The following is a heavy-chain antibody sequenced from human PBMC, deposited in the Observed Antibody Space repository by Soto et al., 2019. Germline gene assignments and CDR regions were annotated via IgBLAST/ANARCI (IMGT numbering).Heavy chain of an antibody. J-gene: IGHJ3*02. Sequence: GASVKVSCKASGYTFTSYDINWVRQATGQGLEWMGWMNPNSGNTGYAQKFQGRVTLTRDTSISTAYMELSSLRSDDTAVYYCAREMTTGDYTDAFDIWGPGTMVTVSS. V-gene: IGHV1-8*01. CDR1: GYTFTSYD. CDR3: AREMTTGDYTDAFDI. D-gene: IGHD4-17*01. CDR2: MNPNSGNT.